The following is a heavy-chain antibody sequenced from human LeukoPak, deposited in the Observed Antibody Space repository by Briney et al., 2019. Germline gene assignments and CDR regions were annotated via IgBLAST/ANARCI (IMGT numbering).Heavy chain of an antibody. D-gene: IGHD3-10*01. CDR3: AKDLSYGSGRGYFDP. J-gene: IGHJ5*02. CDR2: ISGSGGST. Sequence: VRSLRLSCAASGFTFSSYAMSWVRQAPGKGLEWVSAISGSGGSTYYADSVKGRFTISRDNPKNTLYLQMNSLRAEDTAVYYSAKDLSYGSGRGYFDPWGQGTLVTVSS. V-gene: IGHV3-23*01. CDR1: GFTFSSYA.